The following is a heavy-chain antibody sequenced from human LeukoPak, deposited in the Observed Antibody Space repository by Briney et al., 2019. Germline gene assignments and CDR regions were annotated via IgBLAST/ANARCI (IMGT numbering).Heavy chain of an antibody. J-gene: IGHJ4*02. Sequence: HSGGSLRLSCAASGFTFSSYVMSWVRQAPGKGPEWVSAISGSGYSTYYADSVKGRFTISRDSSKNTLYLQMSSLRAEDTAVYYCAKFSTNGLRSLDYWGQGTLVTVSS. V-gene: IGHV3-23*01. D-gene: IGHD1-1*01. CDR3: AKFSTNGLRSLDY. CDR1: GFTFSSYV. CDR2: ISGSGYST.